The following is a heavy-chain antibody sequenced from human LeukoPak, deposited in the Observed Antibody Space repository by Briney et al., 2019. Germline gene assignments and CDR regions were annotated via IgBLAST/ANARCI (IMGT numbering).Heavy chain of an antibody. V-gene: IGHV3-7*01. Sequence: GGSLRLSCAASGFTFSSYWMSWVRQAPGKGLEWVANIKQDGSEKYYVDSVKGRFTISRDNAKNSLYLQMNSLRAEDTAVYYCARDGGGFWGGYSEGGDYWGQGTLVTVSS. J-gene: IGHJ4*02. D-gene: IGHD3-3*01. CDR2: IKQDGSEK. CDR3: ARDGGGFWGGYSEGGDY. CDR1: GFTFSSYW.